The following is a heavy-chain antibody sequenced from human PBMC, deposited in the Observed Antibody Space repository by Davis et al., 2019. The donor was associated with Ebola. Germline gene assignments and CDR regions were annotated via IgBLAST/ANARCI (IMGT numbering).Heavy chain of an antibody. CDR1: GFTFSSYD. V-gene: IGHV3-13*05. J-gene: IGHJ3*01. CDR2: IGTDGDP. D-gene: IGHD6-13*01. Sequence: GESLKISCVASGFTFSSYDMQWVRQTAGEGLEWVSSIGTDGDPHYADSAKGRFTISRENAKNSLYLQMNYLNAGDTALYYCAGGDSSTWRLGFAFDVWGQGTVVTVSS. CDR3: AGGDSSTWRLGFAFDV.